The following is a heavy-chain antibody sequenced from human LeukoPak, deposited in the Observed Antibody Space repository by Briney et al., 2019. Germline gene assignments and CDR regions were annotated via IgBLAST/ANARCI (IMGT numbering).Heavy chain of an antibody. V-gene: IGHV1-69*13. CDR2: IIPIFGTA. CDR3: AKRKDYGDYVLGYYYYGMDV. Sequence: GASVKVSCKASGGTFSSYAISWVRQAPGQGLEWMGGIIPIFGTANYAQKFQGRVTITADESTSTAYMELSSLRSEDTAAYYCAKRKDYGDYVLGYYYYGMDVWGQGTTVTVSS. CDR1: GGTFSSYA. J-gene: IGHJ6*02. D-gene: IGHD4-17*01.